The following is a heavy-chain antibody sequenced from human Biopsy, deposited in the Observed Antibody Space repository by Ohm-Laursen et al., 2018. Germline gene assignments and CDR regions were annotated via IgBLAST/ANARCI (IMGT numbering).Heavy chain of an antibody. V-gene: IGHV3-33*01. CDR3: ARDGAAGYGLDV. J-gene: IGHJ6*02. Sequence: SLRLSCTASGFTFSSYGMHWVRQAPGKGLEWVAVIWYDGSRQYYADSVKGRFTISRDNSKNTLYLQMNRLRAEDTAVYYCARDGAAGYGLDVWGQGTTVTVSS. CDR2: IWYDGSRQ. CDR1: GFTFSSYG. D-gene: IGHD6-25*01.